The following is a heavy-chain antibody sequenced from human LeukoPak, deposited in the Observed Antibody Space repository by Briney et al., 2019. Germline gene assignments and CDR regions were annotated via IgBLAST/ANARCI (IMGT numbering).Heavy chain of an antibody. D-gene: IGHD3-22*01. V-gene: IGHV3-7*03. CDR2: IKQDGSEK. Sequence: GVSLRLSCAASGFTFSSYWMNWARQAPGKGLEWVANIKQDGSEKYYVDSVKGRFTISRDNAKNSLYLQMNSLRAEDTAVYYCARDTHDSSGYYYVGSCWGQGTLVTVSS. CDR1: GFTFSSYW. CDR3: ARDTHDSSGYYYVGSC. J-gene: IGHJ4*02.